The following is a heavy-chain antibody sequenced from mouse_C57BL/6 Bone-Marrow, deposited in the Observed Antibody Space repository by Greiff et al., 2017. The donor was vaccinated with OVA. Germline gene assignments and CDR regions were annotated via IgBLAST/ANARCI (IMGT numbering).Heavy chain of an antibody. J-gene: IGHJ2*01. Sequence: VQLKESGPGMVKPSQSLSLTCTVTGYSITSGYDWHWIRHFPGNKLEWMGYISYSGSTNYNPSLKSRISITHDPSKNHFFLKLNSVTTEDTATYYCARDPFYYYGSRGDFDYWGQGTTLTVSS. CDR2: ISYSGST. CDR3: ARDPFYYYGSRGDFDY. CDR1: GYSITSGYD. V-gene: IGHV3-1*01. D-gene: IGHD1-1*01.